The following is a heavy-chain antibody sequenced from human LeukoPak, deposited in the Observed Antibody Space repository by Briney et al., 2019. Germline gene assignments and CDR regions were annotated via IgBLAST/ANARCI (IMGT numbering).Heavy chain of an antibody. D-gene: IGHD2-2*01. J-gene: IGHJ4*02. V-gene: IGHV3-48*04. CDR3: ARGFTGWVTSPIDY. Sequence: GGSLRLSCAASGFTFSSYSMNWVRQAPGKGLEWVSYISSSGGTIYYAESVKGRFTISRDNAKNSLSLQMNSLRAEDTAVYYCARGFTGWVTSPIDYWGQGALVTVSS. CDR2: ISSSGGTI. CDR1: GFTFSSYS.